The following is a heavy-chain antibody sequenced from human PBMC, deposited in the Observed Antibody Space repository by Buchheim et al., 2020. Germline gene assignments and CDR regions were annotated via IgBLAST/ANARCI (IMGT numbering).Heavy chain of an antibody. Sequence: QVQLQESGPGLVKPSETLSLTCTVSGGSISSYYWSWIRQPPGKGLEWIGYIYYSGSTNYNPSLKSRVTISVDTSKNQFSLKLSSVTAADTAVYYCARYSLERHYYYGMDVWGQGTT. D-gene: IGHD1-1*01. CDR1: GGSISSYY. V-gene: IGHV4-59*01. J-gene: IGHJ6*02. CDR2: IYYSGST. CDR3: ARYSLERHYYYGMDV.